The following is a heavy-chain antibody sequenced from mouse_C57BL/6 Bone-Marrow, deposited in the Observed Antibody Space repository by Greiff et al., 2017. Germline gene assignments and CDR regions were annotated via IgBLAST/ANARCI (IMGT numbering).Heavy chain of an antibody. CDR1: GYTFTSYW. CDR3: AREGGYSDYDVSYWYFDV. D-gene: IGHD2-4*01. Sequence: QVQLQQPGAELVMPGASVKLSCKASGYTFTSYWMHWVKQRPGQGLEWIGELDPSDSYTNYNQKFKGKSTLTVDKSSSTAFMQLSSLTSEDSAVYYCAREGGYSDYDVSYWYFDVWGTGTTVTVSS. J-gene: IGHJ1*03. V-gene: IGHV1-69*01. CDR2: LDPSDSYT.